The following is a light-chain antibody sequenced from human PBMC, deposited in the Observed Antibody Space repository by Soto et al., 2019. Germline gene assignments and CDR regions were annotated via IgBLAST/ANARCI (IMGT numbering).Light chain of an antibody. CDR1: QNVDNNF. V-gene: IGKV3-20*01. Sequence: ENVLTQSPGTLSLSPGERATLSCRASQNVDNNFLAWYQHKPGQPPRLLIFGASIRAACIPDRFSGSGSGTDFTLRISRLEPEDFVVYHCQQYGSLPYTFGQGTKLDI. J-gene: IGKJ2*01. CDR2: GAS. CDR3: QQYGSLPYT.